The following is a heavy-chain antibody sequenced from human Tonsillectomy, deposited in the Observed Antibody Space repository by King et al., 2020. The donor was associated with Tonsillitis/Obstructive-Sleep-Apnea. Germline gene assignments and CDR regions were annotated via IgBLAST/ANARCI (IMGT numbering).Heavy chain of an antibody. V-gene: IGHV3-15*01. D-gene: IGHD2-2*02. J-gene: IGHJ1*01. CDR2: IKSKTDGGTT. Sequence: VQLVESGGGLVKPGGSLRLSCAASGFTFSNAWMSWVRQAPGKGLEWVGRIKSKTDGGTTDYAAPVKGRFTISRDDSKNTLYMQMNSLKTEDTAVYYCTTGYCSSPSCYTGRYFQHWGQGTLVTVSS. CDR1: GFTFSNAW. CDR3: TTGYCSSPSCYTGRYFQH.